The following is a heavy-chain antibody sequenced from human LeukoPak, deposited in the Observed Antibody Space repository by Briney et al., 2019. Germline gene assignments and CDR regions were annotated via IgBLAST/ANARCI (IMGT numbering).Heavy chain of an antibody. V-gene: IGHV4-38-2*01. J-gene: IGHJ5*02. D-gene: IGHD6-19*01. CDR2: IYYSGST. Sequence: PSETLSLTCAVSGYSISSGYYWGWIRQPPGKELEWIGSIYYSGSTYYNPSPKSRVTISVDTSKNQFSLKLSSVTAADTAVYYCARLSQQWLVGYNWFDPWGQGTLVTVSS. CDR3: ARLSQQWLVGYNWFDP. CDR1: GYSISSGYY.